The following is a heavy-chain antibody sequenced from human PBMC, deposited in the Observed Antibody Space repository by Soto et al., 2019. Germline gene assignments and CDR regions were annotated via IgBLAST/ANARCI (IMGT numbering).Heavy chain of an antibody. V-gene: IGHV1-46*03. Sequence: ASVNVYCKAAGYAFTIYYMHWGRQAPGQGLEWMGIINPGGGSTSYAQKFQGRVTMTRDTSTSTVYMELSSLRSEDTAVYYCARGEVASGFDYWGQGTLVTVSS. CDR2: INPGGGST. CDR1: GYAFTIYY. D-gene: IGHD2-15*01. J-gene: IGHJ4*02. CDR3: ARGEVASGFDY.